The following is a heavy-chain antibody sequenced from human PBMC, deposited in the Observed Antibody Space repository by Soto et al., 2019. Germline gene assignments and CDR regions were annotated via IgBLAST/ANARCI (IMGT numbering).Heavy chain of an antibody. D-gene: IGHD2-8*01. CDR2: ISYDGSNR. CDR1: GFTFGTYA. Sequence: GGSLRLSCAASGFTFGTYAMHWVRQAPGKGLEWVAVISYDGSNRYYGDAVKGRFTISRDNSKSTLYLQMSSLRAEDKAVYFCARAFCTNVACYYCFDYWGHGTLVTVSS. V-gene: IGHV3-33*05. CDR3: ARAFCTNVACYYCFDY. J-gene: IGHJ4*01.